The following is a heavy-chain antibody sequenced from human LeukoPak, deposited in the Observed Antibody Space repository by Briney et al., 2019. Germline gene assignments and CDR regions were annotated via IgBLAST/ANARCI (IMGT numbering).Heavy chain of an antibody. V-gene: IGHV1-2*02. CDR1: GYTFTGYY. CDR3: ARENLRITMVRGAYSFDL. J-gene: IGHJ2*01. D-gene: IGHD3-10*01. Sequence: ASVKVSCKASGYTFTGYYMHWVRQAPGQGLEWMGWINPNSGGTNNAQKFQGRVTMTRDTSISTAYMELSRLRSDDTAVYYCARENLRITMVRGAYSFDLWGRGTLVTVSS. CDR2: INPNSGGT.